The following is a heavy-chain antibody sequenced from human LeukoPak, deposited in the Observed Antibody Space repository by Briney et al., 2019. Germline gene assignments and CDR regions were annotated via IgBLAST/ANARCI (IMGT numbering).Heavy chain of an antibody. CDR1: GGSISGYY. Sequence: PSETLSLTCSVSGGSISGYYWSWIRQPPGKGLEWIGDMYYSGSTNYNPSLKSRVTISVDTSKNQFSLKLSSVTAADTAVYYCARGTVFGVATNWFGPWGQGTLVTVSS. V-gene: IGHV4-59*01. D-gene: IGHD3-3*01. CDR2: MYYSGST. CDR3: ARGTVFGVATNWFGP. J-gene: IGHJ5*02.